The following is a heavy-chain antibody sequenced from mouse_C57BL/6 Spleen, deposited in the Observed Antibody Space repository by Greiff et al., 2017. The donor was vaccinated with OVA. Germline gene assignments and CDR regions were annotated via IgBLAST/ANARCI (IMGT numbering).Heavy chain of an antibody. CDR1: GFSFNTYA. J-gene: IGHJ2*01. Sequence: EADGGLVQPKGSLKLSCAASGFSFNTYAMNWVRQAPGKGLEWVARIRSKSNNYATYYADSVKDRFTISRDDSESMLYLQMNNLKTEDTAMYYCVRHVGWFDYWGQGTTLTVSS. D-gene: IGHD2-3*01. CDR2: IRSKSNNYAT. V-gene: IGHV10-1*01. CDR3: VRHVGWFDY.